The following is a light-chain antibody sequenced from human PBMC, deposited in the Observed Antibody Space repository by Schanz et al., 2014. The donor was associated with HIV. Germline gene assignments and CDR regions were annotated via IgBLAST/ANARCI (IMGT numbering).Light chain of an antibody. CDR1: QIITTY. J-gene: IGKJ4*01. V-gene: IGKV1-39*01. CDR3: QQTFSNPLT. Sequence: DIQMTQFPSSLSASVGDTVTISCQSSQIITTYLNWYQHKSGGAPKLLIYGTSNLHTGVPLRFSGGGSGTDFTLTIHGLQPEDFATYYCQQTFSNPLTFGGGTKVEI. CDR2: GTS.